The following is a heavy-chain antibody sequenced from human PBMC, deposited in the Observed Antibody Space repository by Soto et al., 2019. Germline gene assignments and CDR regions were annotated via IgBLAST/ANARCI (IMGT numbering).Heavy chain of an antibody. CDR2: ISGSGSST. Sequence: EVQLLESGGGLVQPGGSLRLSCAASGFTFSDYAMSWVRQAPGKGLEWVSAISGSGSSTYYADSVKGRFTISRDNSKNTLYVQMNSLRAEDTAVYYCAKYGWLLAHRDAFDFWGQGTMVTVSS. CDR1: GFTFSDYA. CDR3: AKYGWLLAHRDAFDF. D-gene: IGHD2-15*01. V-gene: IGHV3-23*01. J-gene: IGHJ3*01.